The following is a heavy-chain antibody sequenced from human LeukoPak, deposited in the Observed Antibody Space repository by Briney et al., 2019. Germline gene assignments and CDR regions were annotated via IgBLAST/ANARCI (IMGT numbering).Heavy chain of an antibody. Sequence: SETLSLTCAVYGGSFSGYYWSWIRQPPGKGLEWIGEISHSGSTNYNPSLKSRVTISGDTSKNQFSLKLSSVTAADTAVYYCARGGIAARPRSPYYFDYWGQGTLVTVSS. CDR2: ISHSGST. D-gene: IGHD6-6*01. CDR3: ARGGIAARPRSPYYFDY. CDR1: GGSFSGYY. V-gene: IGHV4-34*01. J-gene: IGHJ4*02.